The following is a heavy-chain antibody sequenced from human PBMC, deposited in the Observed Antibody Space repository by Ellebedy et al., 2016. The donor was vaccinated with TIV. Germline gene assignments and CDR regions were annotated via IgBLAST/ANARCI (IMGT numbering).Heavy chain of an antibody. J-gene: IGHJ4*02. CDR3: ASRGGRGRIDY. D-gene: IGHD3-16*01. Sequence: GESLKISCAASGFTFSSYWMSWVRQAPGKGLEWVANIKQDGSEKYYVDSVKGRFTISRDNAKNSLYLQMNSLRAEDTAVYYCASRGGRGRIDYWGQGTLVTVSS. V-gene: IGHV3-7*01. CDR2: IKQDGSEK. CDR1: GFTFSSYW.